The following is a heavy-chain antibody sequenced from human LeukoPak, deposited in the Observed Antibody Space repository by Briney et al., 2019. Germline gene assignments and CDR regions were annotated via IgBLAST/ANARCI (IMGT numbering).Heavy chain of an antibody. Sequence: PGGSLRLSCAGSGVSFSSYWRGWVRQTPGKGPEYMAKIIQDGSKTHYVDSVNGRFTTSRKTTKQFLYKQMNGLRGEATAVYFCVGDLGDDAIGRDYAGIDFWGQGTLVIVSS. D-gene: IGHD4-17*01. CDR3: VGDLGDDAIGRDYAGIDF. J-gene: IGHJ4*02. CDR1: GVSFSSYW. CDR2: IIQDGSKT. V-gene: IGHV3-7*01.